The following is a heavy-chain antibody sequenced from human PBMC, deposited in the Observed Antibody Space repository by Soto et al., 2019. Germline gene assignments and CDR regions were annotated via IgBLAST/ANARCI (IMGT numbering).Heavy chain of an antibody. V-gene: IGHV3-23*01. CDR2: ISASDGST. CDR3: ATKGSKTVTTYFDS. CDR1: GFTLSSYG. J-gene: IGHJ4*02. Sequence: EVQLLESGGTFVQPGGSLRLSCVASGFTLSSYGMGWVRQGPGKGLEWVSGISASDGSTYYADSVKGRFTISRDNSKNTLHLQMNSLRAEDTAVYYCATKGSKTVTTYFDSWGQGTLVTVSS. D-gene: IGHD4-17*01.